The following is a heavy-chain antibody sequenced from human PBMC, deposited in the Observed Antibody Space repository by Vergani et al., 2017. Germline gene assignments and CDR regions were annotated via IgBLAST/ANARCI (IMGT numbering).Heavy chain of an antibody. CDR1: GGPISSYN. D-gene: IGHD5-18*01. Sequence: QVQLQESGPGLVKPSETLSLTCTVSGGPISSYNWSWIRQPPGKGLEWIGYIYYSGSTNYNPSLKSRVTISVDTSKNQFSLKLSSVTAADTAVYYCARSRGYSYGYNWFDPWGQGTLVTVSS. CDR2: IYYSGST. CDR3: ARSRGYSYGYNWFDP. V-gene: IGHV4-59*01. J-gene: IGHJ5*02.